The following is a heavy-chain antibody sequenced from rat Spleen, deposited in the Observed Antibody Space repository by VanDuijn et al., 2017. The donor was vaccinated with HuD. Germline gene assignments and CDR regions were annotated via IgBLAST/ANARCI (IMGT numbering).Heavy chain of an antibody. J-gene: IGHJ2*01. CDR2: ISSGGGTNT. Sequence: EVQLVESGGGLVQPGRSMKLSCAASGFTFSNSYMAWVRQAPTKGLEWVASISSGGGTNTYYRDSVKGRFSISRDDAKSTLFLQMDSVRSEDTATYYCARPGDINYPECFDYWGQGVLVTVSS. CDR1: GFTFSNSY. CDR3: ARPGDINYPECFDY. D-gene: IGHD1-4*01. V-gene: IGHV5-25*01.